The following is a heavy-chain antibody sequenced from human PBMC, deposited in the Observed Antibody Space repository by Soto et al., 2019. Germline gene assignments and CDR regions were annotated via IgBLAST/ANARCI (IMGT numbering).Heavy chain of an antibody. D-gene: IGHD1-26*01. J-gene: IGHJ4*02. CDR2: LNPKSGMT. CDR3: SRVAGSPDY. CDR1: GYTFSTYD. V-gene: IGHV1-8*01. Sequence: QVQLVQSGPEVKKPGASVKVSCKASGYTFSTYDFNWVRQAPGQGLEWMGWLNPKSGMTGSAQKFQGRVTMTRDFCISTVYMELSSLRSEDTDGYYCSRVAGSPDYWGQGTLVTVSS.